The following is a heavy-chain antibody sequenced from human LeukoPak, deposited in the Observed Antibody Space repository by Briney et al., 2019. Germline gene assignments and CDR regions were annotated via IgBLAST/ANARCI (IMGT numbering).Heavy chain of an antibody. Sequence: SQTLSLTCVISGDSVSSNSAAWNWIRQSPSRGLQWLGRTYYRSKWYNDYAVSVRSRITINPDTSKNQFSLQLNSVTPEDTAVYYCARDLWDYGDYCHFDYWGQGTLVTVSS. D-gene: IGHD4-17*01. CDR2: TYYRSKWYN. CDR3: ARDLWDYGDYCHFDY. V-gene: IGHV6-1*01. J-gene: IGHJ4*02. CDR1: GDSVSSNSAA.